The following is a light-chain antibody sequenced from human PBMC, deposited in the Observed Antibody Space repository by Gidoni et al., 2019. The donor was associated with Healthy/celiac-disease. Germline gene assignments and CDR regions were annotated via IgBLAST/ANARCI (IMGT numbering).Light chain of an antibody. J-gene: IGKJ1*01. V-gene: IGKV1-5*01. CDR2: DAS. Sequence: DIQMTQSPSTLSASVGDRVPITCRASQSISSWLAWYQQKPGKAPKLLIYDASSLESGVPSRFSGSGSGTEFTLTISSLQPDDFATYYCQQYNSYSSTFGQGTKEEIK. CDR1: QSISSW. CDR3: QQYNSYSST.